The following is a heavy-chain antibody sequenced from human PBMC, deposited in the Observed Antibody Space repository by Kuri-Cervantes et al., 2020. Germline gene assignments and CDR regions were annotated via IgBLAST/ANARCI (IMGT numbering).Heavy chain of an antibody. Sequence: GESLKISCAASGFTFSSYAMSWVRQAPGKGLEWVSAISGSGGSTYYADPVKGRFTISRDNSKNTLYLQMNSLRAEDTAVYYCAKEEYYYDSISAFDIWGQGTMVTVSS. D-gene: IGHD3-22*01. CDR1: GFTFSSYA. J-gene: IGHJ3*02. CDR2: ISGSGGST. CDR3: AKEEYYYDSISAFDI. V-gene: IGHV3-23*01.